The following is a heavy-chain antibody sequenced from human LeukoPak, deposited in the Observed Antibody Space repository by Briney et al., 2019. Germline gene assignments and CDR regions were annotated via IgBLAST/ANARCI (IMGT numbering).Heavy chain of an antibody. V-gene: IGHV3-7*01. Sequence: GGSLRLSCAASGFTFSSYWMSWVRQAPGKGLEWVANIKQDGSEKYYVDSVKGRFTISRDNAKNSLYLQMNSLRAEDTAVYYCARAEDIVVVAAAMVDYWGQGTLVTVSS. CDR2: IKQDGSEK. CDR3: ARAEDIVVVAAAMVDY. CDR1: GFTFSSYW. J-gene: IGHJ4*02. D-gene: IGHD2-15*01.